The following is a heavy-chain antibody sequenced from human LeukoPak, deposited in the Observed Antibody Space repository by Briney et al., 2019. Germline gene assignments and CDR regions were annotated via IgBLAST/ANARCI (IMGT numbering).Heavy chain of an antibody. Sequence: GGSLRLSCAASGFTFDDYAMHWVRQAPGKGLEWVSGISWNSGSIGYADSVKGRFTISRDNAKNSLYLQMNSLRAEDTAVYYCARDRGRAGSSWMSWFDPWGQGTLVTVSS. J-gene: IGHJ5*02. V-gene: IGHV3-9*01. CDR2: ISWNSGSI. CDR3: ARDRGRAGSSWMSWFDP. CDR1: GFTFDDYA. D-gene: IGHD6-13*01.